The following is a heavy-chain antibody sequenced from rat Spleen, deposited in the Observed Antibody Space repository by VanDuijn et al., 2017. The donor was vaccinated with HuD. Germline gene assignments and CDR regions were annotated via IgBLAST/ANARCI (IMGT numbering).Heavy chain of an antibody. J-gene: IGHJ2*01. Sequence: VQLRESGPGLVQPSQTLSLTCTVSGLSLTSNSVSWVRQAPTKGLEWVASIRTGGGDTYYRDSVRGRFTLSRDNAKSTLYLQMDSLRSEDTATYYCARHRNYGGILFDYWGQGVMVTVSS. D-gene: IGHD1-11*01. V-gene: IGHV5S23*01. CDR1: GLSLTSNS. CDR3: ARHRNYGGILFDY. CDR2: IRTGGGDT.